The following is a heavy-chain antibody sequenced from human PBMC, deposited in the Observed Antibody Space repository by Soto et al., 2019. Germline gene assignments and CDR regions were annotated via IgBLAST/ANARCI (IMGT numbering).Heavy chain of an antibody. CDR1: GGTFSSYA. CDR2: IIPIFGTA. Sequence: SVKFSCKASGGTFSSYAISWVRQAPGQGLEWMGGIIPIFGTANYAQQFQGRVTITADESTSTAYMELSSLRSEDTAVYYCARDEKRWFDPWGQGTLVTVSS. CDR3: ARDEKRWFDP. V-gene: IGHV1-69*13. J-gene: IGHJ5*02.